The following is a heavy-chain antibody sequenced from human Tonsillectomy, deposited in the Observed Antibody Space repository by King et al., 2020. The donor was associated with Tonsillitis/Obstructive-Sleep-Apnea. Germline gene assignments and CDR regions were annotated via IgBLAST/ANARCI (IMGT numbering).Heavy chain of an antibody. V-gene: IGHV3-30*04. Sequence: VQLVESGGGVVQPGRSLRLSCAASGFTFSNYAMHWVRQAPGKGLEWVAVISYDGSNKYYADSVKGRFTISRDNSKKTLYLQMNSLRAEDTAVYYCARGFVPQWELMGGFDIGGQGTMVTVPP. D-gene: IGHD1-26*01. J-gene: IGHJ3*02. CDR2: ISYDGSNK. CDR1: GFTFSNYA. CDR3: ARGFVPQWELMGGFDI.